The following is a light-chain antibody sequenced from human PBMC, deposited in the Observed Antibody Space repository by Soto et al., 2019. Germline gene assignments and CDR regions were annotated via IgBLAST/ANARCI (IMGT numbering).Light chain of an antibody. CDR2: DAS. J-gene: IGKJ1*01. Sequence: DIQMTQSPSTLSASVGDRVTITCRASQSISSWFAWYQQKPGKAPKLLIYDASSLESGVPSRFSGSGSGTEFTLTISSLQPDDFATYYCQQYNSYWTFGQATKGGYQ. CDR3: QQYNSYWT. V-gene: IGKV1-5*01. CDR1: QSISSW.